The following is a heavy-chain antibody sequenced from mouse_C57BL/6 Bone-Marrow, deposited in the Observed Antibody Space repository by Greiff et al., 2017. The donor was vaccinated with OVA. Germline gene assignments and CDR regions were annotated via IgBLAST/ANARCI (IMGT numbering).Heavy chain of an antibody. CDR3: GRTFYYYAMDY. V-gene: IGHV1-5*01. Sequence: VQLQQSGPELVKPGASVKMSCKTSGYTFTSYWMHWVKQRPGQGLEWIGAIYPGNSDTSYNQKFKGKAKLTAVTSASTAYMELSSLTNEDSAVYYCGRTFYYYAMDYWGQGTSVTVSS. CDR1: GYTFTSYW. CDR2: IYPGNSDT. J-gene: IGHJ4*01.